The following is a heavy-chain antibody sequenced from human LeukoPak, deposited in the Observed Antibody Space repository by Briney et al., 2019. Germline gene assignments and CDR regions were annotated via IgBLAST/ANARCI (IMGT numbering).Heavy chain of an antibody. CDR2: ISSSSSYI. Sequence: GGSLRLSCAASEFAFSSYSMNWVRQAPGKGLEWVSSISSSSSYIYYADSVKGRFTISRDDAKNSLYLQMNSLRAEDTAVYYCARDERDYYGSGGPKGSYYFDYWGQGTLVTVSS. J-gene: IGHJ4*02. D-gene: IGHD3-10*01. CDR3: ARDERDYYGSGGPKGSYYFDY. CDR1: EFAFSSYS. V-gene: IGHV3-21*01.